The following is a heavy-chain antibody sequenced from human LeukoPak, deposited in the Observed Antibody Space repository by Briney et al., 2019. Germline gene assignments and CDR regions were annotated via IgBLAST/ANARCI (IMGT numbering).Heavy chain of an antibody. Sequence: GGSLRLSCAASGFTFSSYWMHWVRQAPGKGLVWVSIIYSGGSTYYADSVKGRFTISRDNSKNTLYLQLNSLRAEDTAVYYCARLDSMIRGVLTDYWGQGTLVTVSS. CDR2: IYSGGST. J-gene: IGHJ4*02. V-gene: IGHV3-66*01. CDR3: ARLDSMIRGVLTDY. D-gene: IGHD3-10*01. CDR1: GFTFSSYW.